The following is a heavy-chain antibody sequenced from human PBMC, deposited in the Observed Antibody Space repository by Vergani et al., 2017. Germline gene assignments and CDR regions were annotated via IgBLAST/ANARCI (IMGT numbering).Heavy chain of an antibody. CDR2: ISYDGSNK. D-gene: IGHD3-10*01. CDR3: AKGIRSSGMDY. V-gene: IGHV3-30*18. J-gene: IGHJ4*02. Sequence: QVQLVESGGGVVQPGRSLRLSCAASGFTFSSYGMHWVRQAPGKGLEWVAVISYDGSNKYYADSVKGRFTISRDNSKNTLYLQMNSMRAEDTAVYDCAKGIRSSGMDYWGQGTLVTVSS. CDR1: GFTFSSYG.